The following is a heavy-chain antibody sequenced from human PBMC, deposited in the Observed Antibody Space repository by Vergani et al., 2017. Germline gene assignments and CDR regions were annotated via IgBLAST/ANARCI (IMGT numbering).Heavy chain of an antibody. CDR1: GFTFTSYH. D-gene: IGHD1-7*01. V-gene: IGHV1-2*06. CDR3: AQSWNFGRRDWFDP. J-gene: IGHJ5*02. Sequence: QVQLVQSGAEVKKPGASVRVSCKASGFTFTSYHIHWVRQAPGQGLDWLGRIDPNSVDTRYSQRFQDRVTMTRDASIRTVYLRLTRLTSDDTAIYYCAQSWNFGRRDWFDPWGQGTLVTVSS. CDR2: IDPNSVDT.